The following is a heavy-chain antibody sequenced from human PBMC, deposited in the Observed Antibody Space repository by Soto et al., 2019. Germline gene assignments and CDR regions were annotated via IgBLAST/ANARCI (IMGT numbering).Heavy chain of an antibody. Sequence: GGSLRLSCEVSGFAFSMYSMSWVRQSPGKGLEWVAKIPQDGVDGHYADSVKGRFTISRDNGKNSLYLQLNNLRAEDTAVYYCARDYLILPANDFFYGSDVWGRGATVTVSS. J-gene: IGHJ6*02. CDR1: GFAFSMYS. CDR2: IPQDGVDG. CDR3: ARDYLILPANDFFYGSDV. D-gene: IGHD2-21*02. V-gene: IGHV3-7*03.